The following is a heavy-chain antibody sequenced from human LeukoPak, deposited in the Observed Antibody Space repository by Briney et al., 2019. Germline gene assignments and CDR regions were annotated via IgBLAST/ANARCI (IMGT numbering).Heavy chain of an antibody. CDR2: IYYSGST. V-gene: IGHV4-39*01. D-gene: IGHD6-6*01. Sequence: PSETLSLTCTVSGGSISSSSYYWGWIRQPPGKGLEWIGSIYYSGSTYYNPSLKSRVTISVDTSKHQFSLQLTSVTAADTAVYSCARHEDKSIAARPPDYWGQGTLVTVSS. CDR1: GGSISSSSYY. CDR3: ARHEDKSIAARPPDY. J-gene: IGHJ4*02.